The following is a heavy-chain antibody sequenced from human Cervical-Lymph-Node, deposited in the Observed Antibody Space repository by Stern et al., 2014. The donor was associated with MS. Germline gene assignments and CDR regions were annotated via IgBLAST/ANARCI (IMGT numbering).Heavy chain of an antibody. Sequence: QVQLVESGTEVKKPGASVKVSCKASGYTFNDHYMHWVRQAPGQGLEWMGLINPSGDRTIYAQKFQGRVTLTRDTSTGTDYMEMSSLRSDDTAMYFCARDNSDSRRAWWFDPWGQGTLVTVS. J-gene: IGHJ5*02. CDR2: INPSGDRT. D-gene: IGHD1-26*01. CDR3: ARDNSDSRRAWWFDP. CDR1: GYTFNDHY. V-gene: IGHV1-46*02.